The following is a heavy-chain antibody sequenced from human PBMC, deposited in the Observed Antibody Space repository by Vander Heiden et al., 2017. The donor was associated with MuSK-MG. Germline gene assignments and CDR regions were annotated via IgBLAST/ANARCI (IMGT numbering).Heavy chain of an antibody. CDR1: GFTFSSYA. Sequence: EVQLLESGGGLVQPGGSLRLSCAASGFTFSSYAMSWVRQAPGKGLEWVSSVSGSGGSTYYADSVRGRFTISRDNSKNTLYLQMNSLRAEDTAVYYCAIRPGNYEGVDYWGQGTLVTVSS. J-gene: IGHJ4*02. V-gene: IGHV3-23*01. CDR3: AIRPGNYEGVDY. CDR2: VSGSGGST. D-gene: IGHD1-7*01.